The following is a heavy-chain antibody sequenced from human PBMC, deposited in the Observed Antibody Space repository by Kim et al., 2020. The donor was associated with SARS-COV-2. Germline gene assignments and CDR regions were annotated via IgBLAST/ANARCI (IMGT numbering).Heavy chain of an antibody. V-gene: IGHV3-30*04. J-gene: IGHJ4*02. CDR2: ISYDGSNK. Sequence: GGSLRLSCAASGFTFSSYAMHWVRQAPGKGLEWVAVISYDGSNKYYADSVKGRFTISRDNSKNTLYLQMNSLRAEDTAVYYCARTDYYDSSGSPDYWGQG. CDR3: ARTDYYDSSGSPDY. CDR1: GFTFSSYA. D-gene: IGHD3-22*01.